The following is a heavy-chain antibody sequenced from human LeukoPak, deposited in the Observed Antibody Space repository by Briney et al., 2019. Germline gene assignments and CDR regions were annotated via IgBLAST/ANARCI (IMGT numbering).Heavy chain of an antibody. Sequence: VGSRRLSCAASGFSFSTYAMSWVRQAPGKGLEYVAAISSNGGNTYYPNSMKGRFTISRDNSKNTLYLQMGSLRVEDMAVYYCARRDTSGYFSDYWGQGTLVAVSS. CDR3: ARRDTSGYFSDY. CDR2: ISSNGGNT. V-gene: IGHV3-64*01. J-gene: IGHJ4*02. CDR1: GFSFSTYA. D-gene: IGHD6-19*01.